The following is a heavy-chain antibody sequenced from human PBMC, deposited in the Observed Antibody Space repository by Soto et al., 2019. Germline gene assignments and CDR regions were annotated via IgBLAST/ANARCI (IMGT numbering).Heavy chain of an antibody. J-gene: IGHJ6*03. D-gene: IGHD6-19*01. CDR1: GFTFSSYD. Sequence: EVQLVESGGGLVQPGGSLRLSCAASGFTFSSYDMHWVRHATGNGLECVSAIGTAGDTYSPGSVKGRFTISRENAKNSLYLQMNSLRAGETAVYYCARNEIEVTLPSGWERPGAMDVWGKWTTVTVCS. V-gene: IGHV3-13*01. CDR3: ARNEIEVTLPSGWERPGAMDV. CDR2: IGTAGDT.